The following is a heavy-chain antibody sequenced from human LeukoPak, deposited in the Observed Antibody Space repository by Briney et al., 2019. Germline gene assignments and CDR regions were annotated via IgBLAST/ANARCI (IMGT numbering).Heavy chain of an antibody. J-gene: IGHJ4*02. D-gene: IGHD3-9*01. CDR2: TYYSGST. V-gene: IGHV4-59*08. CDR3: AGLGMGPYYDILTGYPPLDY. CDR1: GGSISSYY. Sequence: SETLSLTCTVSGGSISSYYWSWIRQPPGKGLEWIGYTYYSGSTNYNPSLKSRVTISVDTSKNQFSLKLSSVTAADTAVYYCAGLGMGPYYDILTGYPPLDYWGQGTLVTVSS.